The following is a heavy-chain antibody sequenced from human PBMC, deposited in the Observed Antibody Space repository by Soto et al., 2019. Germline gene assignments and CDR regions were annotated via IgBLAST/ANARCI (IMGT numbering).Heavy chain of an antibody. CDR1: GGSFSDYY. CDR2: INHSGST. D-gene: IGHD5-12*01. J-gene: IGHJ4*02. CDR3: ARGRGHIVATRFDY. Sequence: QVQLQQWGAGLLKPSETLSLTCAVYGGSFSDYYWSWIRQPPGKGLEWIGEINHSGSTNYNPSLTSRVTISVDTAKSQFSLKLSTVTAADTAGYYWARGRGHIVATRFDYWGQGTLVTVSS. V-gene: IGHV4-34*01.